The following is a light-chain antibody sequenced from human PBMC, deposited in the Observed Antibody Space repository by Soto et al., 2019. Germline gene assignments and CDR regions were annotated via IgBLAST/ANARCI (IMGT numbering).Light chain of an antibody. V-gene: IGLV1-51*02. Sequence: QSVLTQPPSVSAAPGQKVTISCSGSSSNIGKNYVSWFQHLPGTAPKLLIYENDKRPSGIPDRFSGSKSGTSATLGITGLQTGDEADYYCGTWGSSLSAGVFGGGTKVTVL. CDR3: GTWGSSLSAGV. CDR2: END. CDR1: SSNIGKNY. J-gene: IGLJ3*02.